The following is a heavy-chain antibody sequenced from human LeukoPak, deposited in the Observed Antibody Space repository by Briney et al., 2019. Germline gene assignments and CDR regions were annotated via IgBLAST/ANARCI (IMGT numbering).Heavy chain of an antibody. Sequence: SQTLSLTCTVSSGSISSGGYYWSWIRQPPGKGLEWIGYIYHSGSTYYNPSLKSRVTISVDRSKNQFSLKLSSVTAADTAVYYCARDSGSYPPSSLDYWGQGTLVTVSS. CDR2: IYHSGST. CDR1: SGSISSGGYY. J-gene: IGHJ4*02. CDR3: ARDSGSYPPSSLDY. D-gene: IGHD1-26*01. V-gene: IGHV4-30-2*01.